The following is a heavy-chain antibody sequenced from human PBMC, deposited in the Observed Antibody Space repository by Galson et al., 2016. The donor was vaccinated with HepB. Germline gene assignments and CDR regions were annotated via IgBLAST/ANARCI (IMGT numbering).Heavy chain of an antibody. V-gene: IGHV4-4*07. CDR3: ARDRGSYPDFGDDYYMDV. J-gene: IGHJ6*03. D-gene: IGHD3/OR15-3a*01. Sequence: ETLSLTCTVSGGAISRYSWAWIRQPAGKGLEWIGRISPTSSTNYNPSLQSRITMSIDSSKDHFTLNLRSVTAADTAVYYCARDRGSYPDFGDDYYMDVWGKGTTVTVSS. CDR2: ISPTSST. CDR1: GGAISRYS.